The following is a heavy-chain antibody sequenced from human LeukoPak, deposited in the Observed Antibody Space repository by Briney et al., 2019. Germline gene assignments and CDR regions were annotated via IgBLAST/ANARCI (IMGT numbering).Heavy chain of an antibody. J-gene: IGHJ4*02. CDR3: AKDTHTAMALTLDY. D-gene: IGHD5-18*01. Sequence: GGSLRLSCAASGFTFSIYAMSWVRQVPGKGLEWVSTISVSGGNTYYADSVKGRFTISRDNSKNTLSLQTNSLRAEDTAVYYCAKDTHTAMALTLDYWGQGTLVTVSS. V-gene: IGHV3-23*01. CDR1: GFTFSIYA. CDR2: ISVSGGNT.